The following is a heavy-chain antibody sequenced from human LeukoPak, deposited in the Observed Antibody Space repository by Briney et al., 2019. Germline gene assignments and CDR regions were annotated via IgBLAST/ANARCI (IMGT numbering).Heavy chain of an antibody. CDR1: GVTLNVDS. CDR3: ARRVCRCYGPDYAFDN. V-gene: IGHV3-23*01. D-gene: IGHD2-8*01. Sequence: GGGLRLSRAASGVTLNVDSGSRGPDAPGEGGGGGSDISYRGDGKYYADSVKGRFTISRDNSKNTLYLQMNSLRAEDTAVYYCARRVCRCYGPDYAFDNWGQGTLVTVSS. J-gene: IGHJ4*02. CDR2: ISYRGDGK.